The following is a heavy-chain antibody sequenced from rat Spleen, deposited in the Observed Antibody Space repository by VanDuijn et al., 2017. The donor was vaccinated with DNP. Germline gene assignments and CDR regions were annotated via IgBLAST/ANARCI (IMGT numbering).Heavy chain of an antibody. CDR3: ARHGYAYYFDY. CDR2: ITSSGSDT. Sequence: EVQLVESGGDLVQSGRSLKLSCVASGFTFNNYWMTWIRQVPGKGLEWFASITSSGSDTYYPDSVKGRFTISRDDAKSTLYLQMDSLRSEDTATYYCARHGYAYYFDYWGQGVMVTVSP. CDR1: GFTFNNYW. J-gene: IGHJ2*01. V-gene: IGHV5-31*01. D-gene: IGHD1-12*01.